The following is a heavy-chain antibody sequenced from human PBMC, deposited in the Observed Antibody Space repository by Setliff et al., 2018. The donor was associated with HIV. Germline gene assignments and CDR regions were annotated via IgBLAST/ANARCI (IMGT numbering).Heavy chain of an antibody. J-gene: IGHJ5*02. CDR3: TREKGSSGWYLNWFDP. CDR2: IRSKAHGGTT. CDR1: GFTFGDYV. Sequence: PGGSLRLSCITSGFTFGDYVMSWFRQAPGKGLEWVGFIRSKAHGGTTEYAASVEVRFIISRDDSKSIAYLQMNSLKTEDTAVYSCTREKGSSGWYLNWFDPWGQGTLVTVSS. V-gene: IGHV3-49*03. D-gene: IGHD6-19*01.